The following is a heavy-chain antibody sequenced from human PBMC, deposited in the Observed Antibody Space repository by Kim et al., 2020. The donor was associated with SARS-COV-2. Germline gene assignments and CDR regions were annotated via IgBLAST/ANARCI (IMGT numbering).Heavy chain of an antibody. Sequence: GESLKISCKGSGYSFTSYWIGWVRQMPGKGLEWMGIIYPGDSDTRYSPSFQGQVTISADKSISTAHLQWSSLKASDTAMYYYARSNSGSYRDWYFDLWGRGTLVTVSS. CDR1: GYSFTSYW. D-gene: IGHD1-26*01. CDR3: ARSNSGSYRDWYFDL. V-gene: IGHV5-51*01. CDR2: IYPGDSDT. J-gene: IGHJ2*01.